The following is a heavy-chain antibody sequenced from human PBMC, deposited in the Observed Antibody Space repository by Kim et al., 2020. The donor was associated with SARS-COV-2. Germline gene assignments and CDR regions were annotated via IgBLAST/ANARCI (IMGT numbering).Heavy chain of an antibody. Sequence: GGSLRLSCAASGFTFSSYAMHWVRQAPGKGLEWVAVISYDGSNKYYADSAKGRFTISRDNSKNTLYLQMNSLRAEDTAVYYCARARGGSYYYGMDVWGQGTTVTVSS. CDR1: GFTFSSYA. J-gene: IGHJ6*02. CDR2: ISYDGSNK. CDR3: ARARGGSYYYGMDV. D-gene: IGHD1-26*01. V-gene: IGHV3-30-3*01.